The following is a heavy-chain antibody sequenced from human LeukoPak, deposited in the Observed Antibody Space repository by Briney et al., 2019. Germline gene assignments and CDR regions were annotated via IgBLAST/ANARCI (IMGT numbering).Heavy chain of an antibody. J-gene: IGHJ6*02. CDR2: IYYSGST. CDR1: GGSISSGGYY. Sequence: KSSQTLSLTCTVSGGSISSGGYYRSWIRQHPGRGLEWIGYIYYSGSTYYNPSLKSRVTISVDTSKNQFSLKLSSVTAADTAVYYCAREGDYGDLRGYYYGMDVWGQGTTVTVSS. CDR3: AREGDYGDLRGYYYGMDV. D-gene: IGHD4-17*01. V-gene: IGHV4-31*03.